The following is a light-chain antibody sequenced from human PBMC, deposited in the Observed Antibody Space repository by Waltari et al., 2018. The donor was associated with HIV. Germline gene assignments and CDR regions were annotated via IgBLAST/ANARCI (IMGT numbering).Light chain of an antibody. J-gene: IGKJ4*02. CDR1: QTVRSS. Sequence: DLQITQSPPSLSASVGQRVTITCRASQTVRSSLAWYQQRPGKAPKSLVYGASKLQTEGPSRFSAGGSGTNFSRTISSLKPEDFATYICQQYYTFPRTCGRGTRVDMK. CDR2: GAS. CDR3: QQYYTFPRT. V-gene: IGKV1D-16*01.